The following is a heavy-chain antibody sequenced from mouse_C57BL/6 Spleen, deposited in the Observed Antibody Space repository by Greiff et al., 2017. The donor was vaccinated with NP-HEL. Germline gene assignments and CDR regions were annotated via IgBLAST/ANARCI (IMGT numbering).Heavy chain of an antibody. V-gene: IGHV1-52*01. J-gene: IGHJ3*01. Sequence: VQLQQPGAELVRPGSSVKLSCKASGYTFTSYWMHWVKQRPIQGLEWIGNIDPSDSETHSNQKFKDKATLTVDKSSSTAYMQLSSLTSEDSAVYYCARYSNPAWFAYWGQGTLVTVSA. CDR3: ARYSNPAWFAY. CDR2: IDPSDSET. CDR1: GYTFTSYW. D-gene: IGHD2-5*01.